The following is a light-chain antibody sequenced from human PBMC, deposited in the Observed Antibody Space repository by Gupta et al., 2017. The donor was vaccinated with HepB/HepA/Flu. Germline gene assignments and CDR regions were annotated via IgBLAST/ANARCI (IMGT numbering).Light chain of an antibody. CDR3: SSYTSNSTYV. CDR1: IRDVGSYNR. J-gene: IGLJ1*01. CDR2: EVS. V-gene: IGLV2-18*02. Sequence: QSALTQPPSVSGSPGQSVTLSCTGTIRDVGSYNRVSWYQQPPGTAPKIMIYEVSNRPSGVPDRFSGSQSGNTASLTISGLQAEDEADYYCSSYTSNSTYVFGTGTKVTVL.